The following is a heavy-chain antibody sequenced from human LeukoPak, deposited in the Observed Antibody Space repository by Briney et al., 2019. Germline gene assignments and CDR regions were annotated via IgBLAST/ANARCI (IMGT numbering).Heavy chain of an antibody. V-gene: IGHV1-2*02. Sequence: GASVKVSCKASGYTFTGYYMHWVRQAPGQGLEWMGWINPNSGGTNYAQKFQGRVTMTRDTSISTAYMELSRLRSDDTAVYYCARDFRAAMVSDWFDPWGQGTLVTVFS. CDR1: GYTFTGYY. J-gene: IGHJ5*02. CDR3: ARDFRAAMVSDWFDP. D-gene: IGHD5-18*01. CDR2: INPNSGGT.